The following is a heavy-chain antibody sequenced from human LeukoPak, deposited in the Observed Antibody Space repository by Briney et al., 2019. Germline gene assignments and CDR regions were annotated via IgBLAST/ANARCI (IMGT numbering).Heavy chain of an antibody. CDR3: ARDREGYYYGSGSYNY. Sequence: ASVKVSCKASGYTFTGYYMHWVRQAPGQGLEWMGWINPNSGGTNYAQKFQGWVTMTRDTSISTAYMELSSLRSEDTAVYYCARDREGYYYGSGSYNYWGQGTLVTVSS. CDR2: INPNSGGT. CDR1: GYTFTGYY. D-gene: IGHD3-10*01. J-gene: IGHJ4*02. V-gene: IGHV1-2*04.